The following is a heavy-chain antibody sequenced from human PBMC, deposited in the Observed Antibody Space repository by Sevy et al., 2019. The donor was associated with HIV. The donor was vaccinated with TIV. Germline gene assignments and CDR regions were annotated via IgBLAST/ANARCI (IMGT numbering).Heavy chain of an antibody. V-gene: IGHV3-30*18. CDR2: ISYDGSNK. D-gene: IGHD1-1*01. Sequence: GGSLRLSCAASGFTFSSYGMHWVRQAPGKGLEWVAVISYDGSNKYYADSVKGRFTISGDNSKNTLYLQMNSLRAEDTAVYYGAKDSISSTTGATGDAFDIWGQGTMVTVSS. CDR3: AKDSISSTTGATGDAFDI. CDR1: GFTFSSYG. J-gene: IGHJ3*02.